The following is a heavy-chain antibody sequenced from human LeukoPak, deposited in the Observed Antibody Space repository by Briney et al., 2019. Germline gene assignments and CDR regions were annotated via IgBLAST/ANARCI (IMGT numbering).Heavy chain of an antibody. CDR2: IHHSGTT. J-gene: IGHJ4*02. Sequence: SETLSLTCTVSGYSISSGYFWGWIRQSPGKGLEWIGTIHHSGTTYYNPSLKSRVTISVDTSKNQLSLKLTSVTAADTAVYFCARSELNDYFKYWGQGILVTVST. CDR3: ARSELNDYFKY. CDR1: GYSISSGYF. D-gene: IGHD3-16*01. V-gene: IGHV4-38-2*02.